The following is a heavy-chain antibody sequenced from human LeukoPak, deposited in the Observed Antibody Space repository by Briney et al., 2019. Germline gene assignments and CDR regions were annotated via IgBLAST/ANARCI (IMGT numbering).Heavy chain of an antibody. V-gene: IGHV4-61*02. CDR3: ARHVLQRITMVRGPNYYMDV. D-gene: IGHD3-10*01. CDR1: GGSISSGSYY. Sequence: PSQTLSLTCTVSGGSISSGSYYWSWIRQPAGKGLEWIGRIYTSGSTNYNPSLKSRVTISVDTSKNQFSLKLSSVTAADTAVYYCARHVLQRITMVRGPNYYMDVWGKGTTVIVSS. J-gene: IGHJ6*03. CDR2: IYTSGST.